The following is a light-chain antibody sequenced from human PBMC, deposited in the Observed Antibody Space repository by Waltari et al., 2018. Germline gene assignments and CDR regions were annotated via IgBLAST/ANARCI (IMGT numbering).Light chain of an antibody. J-gene: IGKJ4*01. CDR1: QSVSSY. Sequence: EIVLTQSPATLSLSPGERATLSCRASQSVSSYLAWYQQKPGQAPRLLIYDASNRATGIPAMFSGSGSGTDFTLTISSLEPEDFAVYYCQQRSNWLALTFGGGTKVEIK. CDR3: QQRSNWLALT. V-gene: IGKV3-11*01. CDR2: DAS.